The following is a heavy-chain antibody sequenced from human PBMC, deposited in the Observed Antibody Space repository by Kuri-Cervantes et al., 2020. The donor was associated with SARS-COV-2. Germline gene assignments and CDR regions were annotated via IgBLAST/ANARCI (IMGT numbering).Heavy chain of an antibody. CDR2: TYYRTYYRSQWYN. CDR1: GDSVSNNKAA. CDR3: ARGRGLETHIGAFGI. V-gene: IGHV6-1*01. J-gene: IGHJ3*02. Sequence: SQTLSLTCAPSGDSVSNNKAAWNWNRQSTSRGLEWLGRTYYRTYYRSQWYNDYAGSVISRIIINADTSTNQFSLQLKSVTPEDTAVYFCARGRGLETHIGAFGIWGQGTLVTVSS. D-gene: IGHD6-19*01.